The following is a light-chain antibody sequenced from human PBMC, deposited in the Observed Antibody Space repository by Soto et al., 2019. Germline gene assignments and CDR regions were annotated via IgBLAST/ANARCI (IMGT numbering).Light chain of an antibody. CDR3: QQPTSFPLT. J-gene: IGKJ4*01. Sequence: DIQMTQSPSFVSASVGARVTITCRASQGISSWLAWYQHKPGRAPKVLIHAASSLESGVPSRFSGSGSGPDFTLTISTLQPEDFATYDCQQPTSFPLTSGGGTKVEIK. CDR1: QGISSW. CDR2: AAS. V-gene: IGKV1-12*01.